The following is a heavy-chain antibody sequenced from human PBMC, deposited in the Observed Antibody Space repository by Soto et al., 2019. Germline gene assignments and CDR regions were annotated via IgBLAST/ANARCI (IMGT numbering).Heavy chain of an antibody. V-gene: IGHV4-39*01. CDR2: IYYSGST. CDR3: ASPSISSWYRNNVGWFDP. J-gene: IGHJ5*02. CDR1: GGSISSSSYY. Sequence: QLQLQESGPGLVKPSETLSLTCTVSGGSISSSSYYWGWIRQPPGKGLEWIGSIYYSGSTYYNPSLKSRVTISVDTSKNQFSLKLSSVTAADTAVYYCASPSISSWYRNNVGWFDPWGQGTLVTVSS. D-gene: IGHD6-13*01.